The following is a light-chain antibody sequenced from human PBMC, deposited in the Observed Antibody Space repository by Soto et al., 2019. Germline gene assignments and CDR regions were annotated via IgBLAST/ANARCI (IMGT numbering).Light chain of an antibody. CDR2: GAS. CDR3: QHYDTLPPFT. Sequence: DIQMTQSPSSLSASVGARVSITCQASQDIRTSLSWFQQKAGRAPKLLIYGASNLETGVPSRFRGSGSGRYFTFTITSLQPEDIATYNCQHYDTLPPFTSGPGTKVDIK. V-gene: IGKV1-33*01. J-gene: IGKJ3*01. CDR1: QDIRTS.